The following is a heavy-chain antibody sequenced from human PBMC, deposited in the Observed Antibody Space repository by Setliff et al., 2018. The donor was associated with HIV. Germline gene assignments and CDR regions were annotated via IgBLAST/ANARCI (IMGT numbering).Heavy chain of an antibody. D-gene: IGHD3-22*01. V-gene: IGHV1-2*02. CDR1: GYTFTGYY. CDR3: ARDYYDSSGYIFFPGRPDY. Sequence: ASVKVSCKASGYTFTGYYMHWVRQAPGQGLEWMGWINPNNGGTNYAQKFQGRVTMTRDTSISTAYMKLSRLRSDDTAVYYCARDYYDSSGYIFFPGRPDYWGRGTLVTVSS. J-gene: IGHJ4*02. CDR2: INPNNGGT.